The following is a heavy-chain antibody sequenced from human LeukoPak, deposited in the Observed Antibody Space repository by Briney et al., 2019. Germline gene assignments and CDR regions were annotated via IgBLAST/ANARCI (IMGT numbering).Heavy chain of an antibody. CDR3: ARDCSSTNCYYYFDY. D-gene: IGHD2-2*01. Sequence: GGSLRLSCAASGFTFSSYSMNWVRQAPGKGLEWVSYISSSSSTIYYADSVKGRFTISRDNAKNSLYLQMNSLRAEDTAVYYCARDCSSTNCYYYFDYWGQGTLVTVSS. CDR2: ISSSSSTI. CDR1: GFTFSSYS. V-gene: IGHV3-48*01. J-gene: IGHJ4*02.